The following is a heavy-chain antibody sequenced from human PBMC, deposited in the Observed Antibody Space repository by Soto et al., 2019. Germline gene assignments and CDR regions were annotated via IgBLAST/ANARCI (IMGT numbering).Heavy chain of an antibody. Sequence: QVQLVESGGGVVQPGRSLRLSCAASGFTFSSYAMHWVRQAPGKGLEWVAVISYDGSNKYYADSVKGRFTISRDNSKNTLYLQMNSLRAEDTAVYYCAYYHGSGSYYNGSNWFDPWGQGTLVTVS. D-gene: IGHD3-10*01. CDR1: GFTFSSYA. V-gene: IGHV3-30-3*01. CDR2: ISYDGSNK. J-gene: IGHJ5*02. CDR3: AYYHGSGSYYNGSNWFDP.